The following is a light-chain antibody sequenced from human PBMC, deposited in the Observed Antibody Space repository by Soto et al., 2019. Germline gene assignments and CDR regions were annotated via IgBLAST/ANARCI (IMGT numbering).Light chain of an antibody. V-gene: IGKV3-20*01. CDR3: QQYDSSPLT. J-gene: IGKJ1*01. CDR1: QSLRSTS. Sequence: EIVLTQSPRTLSLSPGERATLSCRASQSLRSTSLAWYQQKPGQAPRLLISGASTRAADIPDRFSGSGSGTDFTLTIGRLEPEDPAVYYCQQYDSSPLTVGQGTKVEIK. CDR2: GAS.